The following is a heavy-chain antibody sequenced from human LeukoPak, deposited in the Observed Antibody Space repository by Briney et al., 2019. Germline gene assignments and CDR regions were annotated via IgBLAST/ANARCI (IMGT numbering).Heavy chain of an antibody. CDR2: TYYSGST. D-gene: IGHD5-18*01. V-gene: IGHV4-59*01. CDR3: ARYTAMVRDYFDY. CDR1: GGSISSYY. Sequence: PSETLSLTCTVSGGSISSYYWSWIRQPPGKGLEWIGYTYYSGSTNYNPSLKSRVTISVDTSKNQFSLKLSSVTAADTAVYYCARYTAMVRDYFDYWGQGTLVTVSS. J-gene: IGHJ4*02.